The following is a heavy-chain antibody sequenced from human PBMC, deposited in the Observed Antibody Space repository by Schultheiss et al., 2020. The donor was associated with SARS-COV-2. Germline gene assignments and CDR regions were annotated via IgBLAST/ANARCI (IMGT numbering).Heavy chain of an antibody. CDR3: ARESEGTNWYFDL. J-gene: IGHJ2*01. V-gene: IGHV4-61*01. CDR1: GDSVSSRSYY. CDR2: IYSSGST. Sequence: SETLSLTCTVSGDSVSSRSYYWSWIRQPPGKGLEWIGYIYSSGSTNYNPSLKSRVTISVDTSKNQFSLRLSSVTAADTAVYYCARESEGTNWYFDLWGRGTLVTVSS. D-gene: IGHD1-7*01.